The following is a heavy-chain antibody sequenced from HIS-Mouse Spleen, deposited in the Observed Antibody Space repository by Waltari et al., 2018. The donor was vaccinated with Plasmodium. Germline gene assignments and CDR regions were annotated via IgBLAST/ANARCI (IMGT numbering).Heavy chain of an antibody. D-gene: IGHD6-6*01. CDR1: GFTFSSYD. CDR2: IGTAGDT. CDR3: ARGPTYSSSYYFDY. J-gene: IGHJ4*02. Sequence: EVQLVESGGGLVQPGGSLRLSCAASGFTFSSYDMHWVRQATGKGLEWVSAIGTAGDTHYPGSVKGRFTISRENAKNSLYLQMNSLGARDTAVYYCARGPTYSSSYYFDYWGQGTLVTVSS. V-gene: IGHV3-13*01.